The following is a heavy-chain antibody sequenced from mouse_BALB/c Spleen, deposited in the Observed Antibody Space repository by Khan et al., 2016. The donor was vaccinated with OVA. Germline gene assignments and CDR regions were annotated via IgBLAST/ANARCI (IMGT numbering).Heavy chain of an antibody. CDR1: GFTFSSYG. CDR2: INTNVGST. D-gene: IGHD2-1*01. CDR3: ARVGIIYYGNYAYYFDY. Sequence: EVELVESGGGLVQPGGSLKLSCAASGFTFSSYGMSWVRQTPDKRLELVATINTNVGSTYYPDSVKGRFTISSDHAKNTLYLQMSSLKSEDTAMYYCARVGIIYYGNYAYYFDYWGQGTTLTVSS. V-gene: IGHV5-6-3*01. J-gene: IGHJ2*01.